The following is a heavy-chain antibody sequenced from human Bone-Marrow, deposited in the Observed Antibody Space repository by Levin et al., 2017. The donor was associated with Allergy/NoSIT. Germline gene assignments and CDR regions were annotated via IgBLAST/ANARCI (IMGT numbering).Heavy chain of an antibody. Sequence: SVKVSCKASGGTFSSYAISWVRQAPGQGLEWMGGIIPIFGTANYAQKFQGRVTITADESTSTAYMELSSLRSEDTAVYYCARDLSVVVPAAMGPHYYYYMDVWGKGTTVTVSS. CDR2: IIPIFGTA. CDR1: GGTFSSYA. D-gene: IGHD2-2*01. J-gene: IGHJ6*03. CDR3: ARDLSVVVPAAMGPHYYYYMDV. V-gene: IGHV1-69*13.